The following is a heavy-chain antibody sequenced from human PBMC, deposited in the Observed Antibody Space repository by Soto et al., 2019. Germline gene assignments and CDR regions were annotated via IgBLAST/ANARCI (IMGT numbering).Heavy chain of an antibody. J-gene: IGHJ4*02. V-gene: IGHV3-53*01. Sequence: PGGSLRLSCSVAGFTVSDSMSWVRQAPGKGLECVSFIHSDGSTHYTDSVRGRFTISRDNSKNTLYLQMDRLRVDDTAVYFCAKDAIGPYDEWVQGTLVTVSS. CDR2: IHSDGST. CDR1: GFTVSDS. CDR3: AKDAIGPYDE.